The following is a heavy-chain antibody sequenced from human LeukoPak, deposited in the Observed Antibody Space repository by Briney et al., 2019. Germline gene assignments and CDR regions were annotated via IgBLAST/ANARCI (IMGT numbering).Heavy chain of an antibody. J-gene: IGHJ6*02. CDR3: AKDTGSGPMGYYYGMDV. V-gene: IGHV3-9*01. CDR2: ISWNSGSI. CDR1: GFIFDDYA. Sequence: GGSQRLSCAASGFIFDDYAMHWVRQAPGKGLEWVSGISWNSGSIGYADSVKGRFTISRDNAKNSLYLQMNSLRAEDTALYYCAKDTGSGPMGYYYGMDVWGQGTTVTVSS. D-gene: IGHD6-19*01.